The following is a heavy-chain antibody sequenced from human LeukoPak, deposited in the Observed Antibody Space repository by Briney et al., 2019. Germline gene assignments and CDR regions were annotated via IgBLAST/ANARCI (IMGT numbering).Heavy chain of an antibody. V-gene: IGHV4-59*01. D-gene: IGHD5-12*01. CDR3: ARGKYSGYDPFDY. J-gene: IGHJ4*02. CDR2: IYYSGST. CDR1: GASISSYY. Sequence: SATLSLTCTVSGASISSYYWSWIRQPPGQGLEWIGYIYYSGSTNYNPSLKTRVTISADTSNNQLSLKLSSVIAADTAVYYCARGKYSGYDPFDYWGQRTLVTVSS.